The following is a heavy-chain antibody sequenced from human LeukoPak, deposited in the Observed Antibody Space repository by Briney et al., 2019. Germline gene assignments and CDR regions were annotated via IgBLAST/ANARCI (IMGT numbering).Heavy chain of an antibody. V-gene: IGHV4-38-2*02. J-gene: IGHJ4*02. Sequence: PSETLSLTCSVSGYSISSGYYWGWIRQPPGKGLEWIGSIYHSGSTYYTPSLKSRVTMSVDTSKNQFSLKLSSVTAADTAVYYCARGSGSYLIYWGQGTLVTVSS. CDR2: IYHSGST. CDR1: GYSISSGYY. CDR3: ARGSGSYLIY. D-gene: IGHD1-26*01.